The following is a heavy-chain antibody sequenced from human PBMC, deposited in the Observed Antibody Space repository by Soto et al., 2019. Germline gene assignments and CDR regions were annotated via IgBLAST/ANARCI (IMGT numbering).Heavy chain of an antibody. V-gene: IGHV3-9*02. D-gene: IGHD6-25*01. J-gene: IGHJ4*02. CDR3: AKDRVAAGLNYFDY. CDR1: AFTSKHYA. CDR2: ILWNSDSI. Sequence: SLRLSCVPSAFTSKHYAMHWVRHAPGKGLEWVSGILWNSDSIGYADSVKGRFTISRDNAKNSLYLQMSGLRAEDTALYYWAKDRVAAGLNYFDYWGQGTLVTVSA.